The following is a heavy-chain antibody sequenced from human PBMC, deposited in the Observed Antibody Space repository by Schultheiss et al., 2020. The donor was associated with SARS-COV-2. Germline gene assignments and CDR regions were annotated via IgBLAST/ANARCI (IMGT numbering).Heavy chain of an antibody. CDR3: AKDAGAFDP. V-gene: IGHV3-48*03. Sequence: GGSLRLSCAASGFTFSSYAMHWVRQAPGKGLEWVSYISSSGSTIYYADSVKGRFTISRDNTKNTLYLQMNSLRAEDTAVYYCAKDAGAFDPWGQGTLVTVSS. CDR2: ISSSGSTI. D-gene: IGHD3-10*01. CDR1: GFTFSSYA. J-gene: IGHJ5*02.